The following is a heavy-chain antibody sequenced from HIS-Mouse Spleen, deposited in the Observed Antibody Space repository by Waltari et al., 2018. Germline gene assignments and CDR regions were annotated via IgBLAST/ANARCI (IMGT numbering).Heavy chain of an antibody. V-gene: IGHV2-70*15. J-gene: IGHJ4*02. D-gene: IGHD6-19*01. CDR1: GFSLSTSGMC. CDR3: ARIAEGYTSGWYAFDY. CDR2: IDWDDDK. Sequence: QVTLRESGPALVKPTQTLTLTCTFSGFSLSTSGMCVSWIRQPPGKALEWLARIDWDDDKYYSTSLKTRLTISRDTSKNQVVLTMTNMDPLDTATYYCARIAEGYTSGWYAFDYWGQRTLVTVSS.